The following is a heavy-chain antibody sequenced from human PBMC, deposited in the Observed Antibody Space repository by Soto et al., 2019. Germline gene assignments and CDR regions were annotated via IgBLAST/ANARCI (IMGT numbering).Heavy chain of an antibody. CDR2: ISYDGSKE. V-gene: IGHV3-30*18. J-gene: IGHJ4*02. CDR3: AKGYSGSYPGGADY. Sequence: GGSLRLSCSVAGFTFSTYGMHWVRQAPGKGLEWVAIISYDGSKEYYADSVKGRFTISRDNSKNTLYLQLNSLRAEDTAVYYCAKGYSGSYPGGADYWGQGTLVTVPS. CDR1: GFTFSTYG. D-gene: IGHD1-26*01.